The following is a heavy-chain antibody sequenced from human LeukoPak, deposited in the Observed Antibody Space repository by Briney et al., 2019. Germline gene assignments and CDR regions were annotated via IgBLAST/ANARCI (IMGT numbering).Heavy chain of an antibody. CDR3: AKNELLWFGEFDAFDI. Sequence: PGGSLRLSCAASGFTFSSYGMHWVRQAPGKGLDCVAVISYDGSNKYYVDSVKGRFTISRDNSKNMLYLQTNSLRAEDTAVYYCAKNELLWFGEFDAFDIWGQGTMVTVSS. V-gene: IGHV3-30*18. D-gene: IGHD3-10*01. J-gene: IGHJ3*02. CDR1: GFTFSSYG. CDR2: ISYDGSNK.